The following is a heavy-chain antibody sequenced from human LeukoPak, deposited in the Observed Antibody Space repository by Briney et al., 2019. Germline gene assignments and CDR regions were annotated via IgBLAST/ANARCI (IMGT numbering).Heavy chain of an antibody. CDR2: INPNSGGT. CDR1: GYTFTGYY. Sequence: ASVKVSCKASGYTFTGYYMHWVRQAPGQGLEWMGWINPNSGGTNYAQKFQGWVTMTRDTSISTAYMELSSLRSEDTAVYYCARVPRGYCSSTSCHGPLPMDVWGKGTTATVSS. D-gene: IGHD2-2*01. V-gene: IGHV1-2*04. J-gene: IGHJ6*03. CDR3: ARVPRGYCSSTSCHGPLPMDV.